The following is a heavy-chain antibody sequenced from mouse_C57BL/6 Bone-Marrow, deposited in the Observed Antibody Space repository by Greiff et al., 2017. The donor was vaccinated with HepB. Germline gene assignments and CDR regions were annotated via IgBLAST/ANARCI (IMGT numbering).Heavy chain of an antibody. D-gene: IGHD2-3*01. CDR1: GYTFTDYY. V-gene: IGHV1-19*01. Sequence: EVQLQQSGPVLVKPGASVKMSCKASGYTFTDYYMNWVKQSHGKSLEWIGVINPYNGGTSYNQKFKGKATLTVDKSSSTAYMQLSSLTSEDSAVYYCAIGGDGYYDYWGQGTTLTVSS. CDR2: INPYNGGT. J-gene: IGHJ2*01. CDR3: AIGGDGYYDY.